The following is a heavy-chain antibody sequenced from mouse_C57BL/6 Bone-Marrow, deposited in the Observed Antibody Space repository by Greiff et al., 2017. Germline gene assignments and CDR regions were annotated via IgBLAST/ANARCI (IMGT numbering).Heavy chain of an antibody. CDR2: ISSGGDYI. D-gene: IGHD2-2*01. CDR3: TRYLAIYYGYDEYCDV. Sequence: DVMLVESGEGLVKPGGSLKFSCAASGFTFSSYAMSWFRQTPEKRLEWVAYISSGGDYIYYADTVKGRFTISRDNAMNTPYLQMSSLKSEDTAMXYWTRYLAIYYGYDEYCDVWGTGTTVTVSS. CDR1: GFTFSSYA. V-gene: IGHV5-9-1*02. J-gene: IGHJ1*03.